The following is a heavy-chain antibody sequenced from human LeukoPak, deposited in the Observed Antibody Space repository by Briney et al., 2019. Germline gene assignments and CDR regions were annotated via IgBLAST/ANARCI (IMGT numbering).Heavy chain of an antibody. CDR3: ASLTMVTQGYFDS. CDR2: IYYSGST. J-gene: IGHJ4*02. V-gene: IGHV4-59*08. CDR1: GGSISSYY. Sequence: SETLSLTCTVSGGSISSYYWSWIRQPPGKGLEGIGYIYYSGSTNYNHSLKSRLTISVDASKNQFSLKLSSVTATDTAVYYCASLTMVTQGYFDSWGQGTLVTVSS. D-gene: IGHD4/OR15-4a*01.